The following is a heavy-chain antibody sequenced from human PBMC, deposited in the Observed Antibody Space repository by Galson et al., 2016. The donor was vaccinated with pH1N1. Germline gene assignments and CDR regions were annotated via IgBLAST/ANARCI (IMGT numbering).Heavy chain of an antibody. CDR1: GYSFARYY. V-gene: IGHV1-46*03. CDR3: AQYCTRTTCPPHGMDV. CDR2: INPRDGST. J-gene: IGHJ6*02. Sequence: SVKVSCKASGYSFARYYLHWVRQAPGQGLEWMGVINPRDGSTVSAQKFQGRITVTKDTPTNTAYMDLNRLTSEDTAVYYCAQYCTRTTCPPHGMDVWGQGTSVSVSS. D-gene: IGHD2-2*01.